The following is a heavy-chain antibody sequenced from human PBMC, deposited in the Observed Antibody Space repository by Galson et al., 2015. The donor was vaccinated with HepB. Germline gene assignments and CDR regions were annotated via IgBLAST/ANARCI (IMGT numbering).Heavy chain of an antibody. J-gene: IGHJ6*02. D-gene: IGHD2-2*01. CDR1: GGTFSSYT. V-gene: IGHV1-69*02. Sequence: SVKVSCKASGGTFSSYTISWVRQAPGQGLEWMGRIIPILGIANYAQKFQGRVTITADKSTSTAYMELSSLRSEDTAVYYCARAYIVVVPAARGACGMDVWGQGTTVAVSS. CDR3: ARAYIVVVPAARGACGMDV. CDR2: IIPILGIA.